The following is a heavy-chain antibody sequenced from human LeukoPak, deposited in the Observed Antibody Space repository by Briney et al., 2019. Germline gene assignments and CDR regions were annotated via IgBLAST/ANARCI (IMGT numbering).Heavy chain of an antibody. Sequence: ASVKVSCKASGYTVTTYGISWVRQAPGQGLEWMGWISAYNGNTNYAQKLQGRVTMTADTSTSTVYMELRSLRSDDTAVYYCARGRDDYVWGSYRPFDYWGQGTLVTVSS. CDR3: ARGRDDYVWGSYRPFDY. V-gene: IGHV1-18*01. CDR2: ISAYNGNT. J-gene: IGHJ4*02. CDR1: GYTVTTYG. D-gene: IGHD3-16*02.